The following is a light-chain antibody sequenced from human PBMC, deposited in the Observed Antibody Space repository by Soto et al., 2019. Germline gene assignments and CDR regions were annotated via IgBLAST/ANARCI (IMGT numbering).Light chain of an antibody. CDR1: SSDVGGYNY. J-gene: IGLJ1*01. V-gene: IGLV2-14*01. CDR2: DVS. CDR3: SSYTSSSTLV. Sequence: QSALTQPASVSGSPGQSITISCTGTSSDVGGYNYVSWYQQHPGKAPKLMIYDVSNRPSGVSNRFSGSKSVNTASLTISGLQAEDEADYYCSSYTSSSTLVFGTGTKRTVL.